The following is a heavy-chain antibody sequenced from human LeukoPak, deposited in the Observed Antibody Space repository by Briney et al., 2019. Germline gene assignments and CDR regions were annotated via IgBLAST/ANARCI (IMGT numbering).Heavy chain of an antibody. Sequence: ASVKVSCKASGYTLTSYGISWVRQATGQGLEWMGWMNPNSGNTGYAQKFQGRVTITRNTSISTAYMELSSLRSEDTAVYYCARGGRDLTDYWGQGTLVTVSS. D-gene: IGHD3-9*01. J-gene: IGHJ4*02. CDR3: ARGGRDLTDY. V-gene: IGHV1-8*03. CDR1: GYTLTSYG. CDR2: MNPNSGNT.